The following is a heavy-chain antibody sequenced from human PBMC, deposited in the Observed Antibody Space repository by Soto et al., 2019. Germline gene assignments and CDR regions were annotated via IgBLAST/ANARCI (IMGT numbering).Heavy chain of an antibody. CDR3: ARGLGSSWPRLFDY. J-gene: IGHJ4*02. CDR1: GGSFSGYY. Sequence: SETLSLTCAVYGGSFSGYYWSWIRQPPGKGLEWIGEINHSGSTNYNPSLKSRVTISVDTSKNQFSLKLSSVTAADTAVYYCARGLGSSWPRLFDYWGQGTLVTVSS. V-gene: IGHV4-34*01. CDR2: INHSGST. D-gene: IGHD6-13*01.